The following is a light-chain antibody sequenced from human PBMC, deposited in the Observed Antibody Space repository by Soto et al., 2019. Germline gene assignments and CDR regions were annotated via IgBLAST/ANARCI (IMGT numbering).Light chain of an antibody. CDR3: CSYSGSSTLYV. Sequence: QSVLTQPASVSGSPGQSITISCTGTSSDVGSYNLVSWYQQHPGKAPKLTIYEVSKRPSGVSNRFSGSKSGNTASLTISGPQAEDEAEYECCSYSGSSTLYVFGTGTKVTVL. CDR1: SSDVGSYNL. CDR2: EVS. V-gene: IGLV2-23*02. J-gene: IGLJ1*01.